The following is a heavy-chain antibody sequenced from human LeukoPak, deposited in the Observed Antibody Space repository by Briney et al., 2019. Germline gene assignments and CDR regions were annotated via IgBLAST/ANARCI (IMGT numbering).Heavy chain of an antibody. Sequence: PSETLSLTCTVSGGSISSSSYYWGWIRQPPGKGLEWIGRIYYSGSTYYNPSLKSRVTISVDTSKNQFSLKLSSVTAADTAVYYCARGGGSGWYETYYNWFDPWGQGTLVTVSS. V-gene: IGHV4-39*07. J-gene: IGHJ5*02. CDR3: ARGGGSGWYETYYNWFDP. CDR1: GGSISSSSYY. CDR2: IYYSGST. D-gene: IGHD6-19*01.